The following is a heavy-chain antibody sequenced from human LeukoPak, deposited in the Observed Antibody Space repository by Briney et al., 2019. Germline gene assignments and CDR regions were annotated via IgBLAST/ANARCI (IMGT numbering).Heavy chain of an antibody. CDR3: AGDWTREWGDDNFDY. CDR2: INPNSGGT. J-gene: IGHJ4*02. D-gene: IGHD3-3*01. Sequence: ASVKVSCKASGYTFTGYYMHWVRQAPGQGLEWMGWINPNSGGTNYAQKFQGRVTMTRDTSISTAYMELSRLRSDDTAVYYCAGDWTREWGDDNFDYWGQGTLVTVSS. V-gene: IGHV1-2*02. CDR1: GYTFTGYY.